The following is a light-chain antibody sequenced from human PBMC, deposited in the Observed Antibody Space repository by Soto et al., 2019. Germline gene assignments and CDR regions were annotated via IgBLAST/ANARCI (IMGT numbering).Light chain of an antibody. Sequence: QSVLTQPSSAFGIPGQRVTNPCSGSSPNIGSNTVSWYQQLPGTAPNILIYCKNRRPSWVPDRFSGSKSGTSASLVISCLQSEDEADYYCEAWDDSLNGYVFGTGTKVTVL. CDR2: CKN. V-gene: IGLV1-44*01. CDR1: SPNIGSNT. CDR3: EAWDDSLNGYV. J-gene: IGLJ1*01.